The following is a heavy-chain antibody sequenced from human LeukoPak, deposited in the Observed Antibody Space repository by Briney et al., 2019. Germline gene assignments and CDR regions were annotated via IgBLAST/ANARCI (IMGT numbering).Heavy chain of an antibody. J-gene: IGHJ4*02. CDR2: ISGYNGDT. V-gene: IGHV1-18*04. D-gene: IGHD3-16*01. CDR1: GHTFTGYY. Sequence: ASVKVSCKASGHTFTGYYMHWVRQAPGQGLEWMGWISGYNGDTNYAQKFQGRVTMTTDTSTNTAYMDLRRLRSDDTAVYYCARNWGAGHPINFDYWGQGTLVTVSS. CDR3: ARNWGAGHPINFDY.